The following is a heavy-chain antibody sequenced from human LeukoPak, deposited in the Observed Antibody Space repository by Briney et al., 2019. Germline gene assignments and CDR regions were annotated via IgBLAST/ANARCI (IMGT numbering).Heavy chain of an antibody. D-gene: IGHD4-17*01. CDR2: IYHSGST. CDR3: ARGRAAPYGDNSNWFDP. Sequence: SQTLSLTCADSGGSISSGGYSRSWIRQPPGKGLEWIGYIYHSGSTYYNPSLKSRVTISVDRSKNQFSLKLSSVTAADTAVYYCARGRAAPYGDNSNWFDPWGQGTLVTVSS. J-gene: IGHJ5*02. CDR1: GGSISSGGYS. V-gene: IGHV4-30-2*01.